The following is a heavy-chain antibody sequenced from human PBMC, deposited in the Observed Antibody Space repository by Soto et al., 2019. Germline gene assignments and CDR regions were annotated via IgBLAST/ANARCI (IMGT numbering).Heavy chain of an antibody. CDR1: GYTFTNYG. D-gene: IGHD6-13*01. V-gene: IGHV1-18*01. CDR2: ISAYNGET. Sequence: QVQLLQSGAEVKKPGASVKVSCKASGYTFTNYGITWVRQAPGQGLEWMGWISAYNGETHYTQRLQDRVTTTTAPTTRTAYMKMRGLTSNEAAVDYCARVRQHAGYCYYYMAVWCKGTTVTDSS. J-gene: IGHJ6*03. CDR3: ARVRQHAGYCYYYMAV.